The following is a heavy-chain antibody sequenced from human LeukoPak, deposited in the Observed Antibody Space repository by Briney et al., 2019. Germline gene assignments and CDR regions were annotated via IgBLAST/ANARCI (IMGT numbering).Heavy chain of an antibody. CDR2: VFTSGST. V-gene: IGHV4-61*02. CDR3: ATAGNIYFDY. Sequence: PSETLSLTCTVSGGSISSGSYYWSWIRQPAGKGVEWIGRVFTSGSTNYNPSLKSRVTISVDTSKNQSSLKLSSGTAADTAVYYCATAGNIYFDYWGQGTLVTVSS. J-gene: IGHJ4*02. D-gene: IGHD2/OR15-2a*01. CDR1: GGSISSGSYY.